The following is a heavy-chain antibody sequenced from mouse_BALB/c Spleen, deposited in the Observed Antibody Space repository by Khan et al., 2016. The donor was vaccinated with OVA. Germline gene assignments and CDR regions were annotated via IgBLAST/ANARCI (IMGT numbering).Heavy chain of an antibody. Sequence: QVQLKQSGSELAKPGASVKMSCKASGYSFTSYWMHWVKQRPGQGLEWIGYINPATDSTEYNQKFKNKATLTADKSSRKAYMQLNSLTSEDTAVYYGVNKDNSSAWYNYWGQGTTVTVSA. CDR3: VNKDNSSAWYNY. D-gene: IGHD2-1*01. V-gene: IGHV1-7*01. J-gene: IGHJ3*01. CDR1: GYSFTSYW. CDR2: INPATDST.